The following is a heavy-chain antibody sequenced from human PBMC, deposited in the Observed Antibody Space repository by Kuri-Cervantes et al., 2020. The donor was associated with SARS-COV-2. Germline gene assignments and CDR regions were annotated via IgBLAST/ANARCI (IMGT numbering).Heavy chain of an antibody. CDR1: GFTFSSYS. J-gene: IGHJ6*03. D-gene: IGHD6-13*01. Sequence: GGSLRLSCAASGFTFSSYSMNWVRQAPGKGLEWVAFIRYDGSNKYYADSVKGRFTISRDNSKNTLYLQMNSLRAEDTAVYYCANNWDSSSWHEDYYYYMDVWGKGTTVTVSS. V-gene: IGHV3-30*02. CDR3: ANNWDSSSWHEDYYYYMDV. CDR2: IRYDGSNK.